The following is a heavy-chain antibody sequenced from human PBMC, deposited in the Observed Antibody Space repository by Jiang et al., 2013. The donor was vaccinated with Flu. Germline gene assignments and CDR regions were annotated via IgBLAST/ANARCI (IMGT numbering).Heavy chain of an antibody. Sequence: GLVKPSETLSLTCTVSGGSISSYYWSWIRQPPGKGLERIGYIYYSGSTNYNPSLKSRVTISVDTSKNQFSLKLSSVTAADTAVYYCARGSRVTNVGRGLWGGDYYYHYNMDVWGKGTTVTVSS. D-gene: IGHD4-17*01. V-gene: IGHV4-59*01. CDR2: IYYSGST. CDR3: ARGSRVTNVGRGLWGGDYYYHYNMDV. J-gene: IGHJ6*04. CDR1: GGSISSYY.